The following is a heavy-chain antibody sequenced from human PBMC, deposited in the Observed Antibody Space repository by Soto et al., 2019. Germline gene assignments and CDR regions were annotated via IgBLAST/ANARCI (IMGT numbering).Heavy chain of an antibody. CDR1: GGSISSGDYY. Sequence: PSETLSLTCTVSGGSISSGDYYWSWIRQPPGKGLEWIGYIYYSGSTYYNPSLKSRVTISVDTSKNQFSLKLSSVTAADTAVYYCARSYDSSGYYTSHFDYWGQGTLVTVSS. V-gene: IGHV4-30-4*01. CDR2: IYYSGST. D-gene: IGHD3-22*01. J-gene: IGHJ4*02. CDR3: ARSYDSSGYYTSHFDY.